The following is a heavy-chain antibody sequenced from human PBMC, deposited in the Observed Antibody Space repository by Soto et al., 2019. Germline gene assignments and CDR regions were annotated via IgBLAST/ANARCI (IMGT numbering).Heavy chain of an antibody. CDR3: ARRVTGGGERFDP. J-gene: IGHJ5*02. Sequence: QVQLQVSGPGLVEPAQTLSLTCTVSGASVSSGDYYWTWIRQPPGKDLEWIGYIYSSGNTNYNPYLRSRVXXSXDXXKNQFSLKLSSVTAADTAVYYCARRVTGGGERFDPWGQGTLVTVSS. CDR1: GASVSSGDYY. V-gene: IGHV4-30-4*01. CDR2: IYSSGNT. D-gene: IGHD7-27*01.